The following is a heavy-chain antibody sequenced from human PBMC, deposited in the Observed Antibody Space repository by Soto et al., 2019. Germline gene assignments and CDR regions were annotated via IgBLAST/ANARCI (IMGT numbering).Heavy chain of an antibody. CDR3: ARGARGYLNDY. J-gene: IGHJ4*02. V-gene: IGHV4-31*03. D-gene: IGHD1-1*01. CDR2: IYYSGST. Sequence: QVQLQESGPGLVKPSQTLSLTCTVSGGSIRSGGYYWTWIRQHPGKGLEWIGYIYYSGSTYYNPSLKSRVAISVDTSKNQFSLKLSSVTAADTAVYYCARGARGYLNDYWGQGTLVTVSS. CDR1: GGSIRSGGYY.